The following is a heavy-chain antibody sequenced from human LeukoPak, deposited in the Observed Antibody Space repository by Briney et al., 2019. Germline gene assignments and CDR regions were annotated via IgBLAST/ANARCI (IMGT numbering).Heavy chain of an antibody. CDR1: GFTFSSYA. D-gene: IGHD3-10*01. CDR2: INGSGSST. J-gene: IGHJ6*03. CDR3: AKGGSGFPHYYYMDV. V-gene: IGHV3-23*01. Sequence: PGGSLRLSCAASGFTFSSYAMSWVRQAPGKGLEWVSAINGSGSSTYYADSVKGRFTISRDNSKNTLYLQMNSLRAEDTAVYYCAKGGSGFPHYYYMDVWGKGPTVTVSS.